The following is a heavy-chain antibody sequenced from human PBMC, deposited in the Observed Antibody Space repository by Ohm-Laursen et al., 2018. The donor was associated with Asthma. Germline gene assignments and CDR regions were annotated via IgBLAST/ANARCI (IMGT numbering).Heavy chain of an antibody. J-gene: IGHJ4*02. V-gene: IGHV3-30*18. D-gene: IGHD6-13*01. CDR3: AKDVLGFVAAAQD. CDR1: GFTFNSYG. CDR2: ISFDGSNK. Sequence: SLRLSCSASGFTFNSYGIHWVRQAPGKGLEWVAVISFDGSNKYYADSVKGRFTISRDNSKNTLYLQMNSLGAEDTAIYYCAKDVLGFVAAAQDWGQGTLVTVSS.